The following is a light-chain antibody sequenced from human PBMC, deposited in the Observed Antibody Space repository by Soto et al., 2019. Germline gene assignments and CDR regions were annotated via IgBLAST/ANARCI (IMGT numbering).Light chain of an antibody. CDR2: DVS. CDR3: SSYTTSSPFV. CDR1: SSDVGRYDF. J-gene: IGLJ1*01. Sequence: QSVLAQPASVSGSPGQSITIFCTGTSSDVGRYDFVSWFQQHPGKAPKLMIYDVSIRPSGVSDHFSGSKSGNTASLAISGLQAEDEADYYCSSYTTSSPFVFGTGTKVTVL. V-gene: IGLV2-14*01.